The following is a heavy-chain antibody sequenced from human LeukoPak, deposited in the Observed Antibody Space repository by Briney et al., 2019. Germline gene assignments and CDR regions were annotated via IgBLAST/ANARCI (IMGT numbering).Heavy chain of an antibody. CDR1: GYTFTGYY. CDR2: INPNNGGT. Sequence: GASVKVSCKASGYTFTGYYMHWVRQAPGQGLEWMGRINPNNGGTNYAQKFQARVTMTRDTSISTAYMELSRLRSDDTAVYYCARGGPHYYDSSGYYVGYWGQGTLVTVSS. CDR3: ARGGPHYYDSSGYYVGY. V-gene: IGHV1-2*06. J-gene: IGHJ4*02. D-gene: IGHD3-22*01.